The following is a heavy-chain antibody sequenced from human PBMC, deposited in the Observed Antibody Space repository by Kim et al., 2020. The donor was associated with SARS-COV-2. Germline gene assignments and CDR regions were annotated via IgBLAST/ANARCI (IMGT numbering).Heavy chain of an antibody. J-gene: IGHJ4*02. V-gene: IGHV3-7*05. CDR3: ASDIWSFGGPDAGY. Sequence: GGSLRLSCAVSGLTFRTYWMTWVRQAPGKGLEWVANINQDGSEKYYVGSVKGRFTISRDNAKTSLYLHMSSLRADDTAVYFCASDIWSFGGPDAGYWGPGTLVTVST. CDR2: INQDGSEK. CDR1: GLTFRTYW. D-gene: IGHD3-16*01.